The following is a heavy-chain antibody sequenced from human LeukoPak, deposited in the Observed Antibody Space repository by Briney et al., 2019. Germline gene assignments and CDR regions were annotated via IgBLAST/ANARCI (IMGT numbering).Heavy chain of an antibody. D-gene: IGHD2-21*01. V-gene: IGHV1-3*01. CDR1: GYIFTKYV. J-gene: IGHJ4*02. CDR2: IKAGNGDT. CDR3: ARDDCGDTCYPGGY. Sequence: ASVKVSCKASGYIFTKYVAHWVRQAPGQRPEWMGWIKAGNGDTKYSQNLQDRLTITRDTSASTVYMELSSLTSEDTALYYCARDDCGDTCYPGGYWGQGTLVTVSS.